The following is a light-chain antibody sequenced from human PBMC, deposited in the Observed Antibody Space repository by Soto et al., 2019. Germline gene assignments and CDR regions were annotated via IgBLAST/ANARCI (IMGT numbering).Light chain of an antibody. J-gene: IGKJ5*01. V-gene: IGKV1-39*01. CDR1: QSISSY. CDR2: AAS. CDR3: QQSYSTPPFT. Sequence: DIQVTQSPPSLSAFVGDRVTITFRASQSISSYLNWYQQKPGKAPKLLIYAASSLQSGVPSRFSGSRSGTDFTLTISSLKPEDFATYYCQQSYSTPPFTFGQGTRLEIK.